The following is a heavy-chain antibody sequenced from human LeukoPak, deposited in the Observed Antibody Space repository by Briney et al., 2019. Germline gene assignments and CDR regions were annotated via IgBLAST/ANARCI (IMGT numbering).Heavy chain of an antibody. V-gene: IGHV1-24*01. CDR2: FDPEDGET. J-gene: IGHJ6*03. D-gene: IGHD3-22*01. CDR3: ATGRADSSAAYYYYYYMDV. CDR1: GYTLTELS. Sequence: ASVKVSCKVSGYTLTELSMHWVRQAPGKGLEWMGGFDPEDGETIYAQKFQGRVTMTEDTSTDTAYMELSSLRSEDTAVYYCATGRADSSAAYYYYYYMDVWGKGTTVTVSS.